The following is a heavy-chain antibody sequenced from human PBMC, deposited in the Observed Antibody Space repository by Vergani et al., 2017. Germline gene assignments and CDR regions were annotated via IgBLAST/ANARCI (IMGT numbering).Heavy chain of an antibody. CDR1: GGSISSGSYY. V-gene: IGHV4-61*02. CDR2: IYTGGST. Sequence: QVQLQESGPGLVKPSQTLSLTCTVSGGSISSGSYYWNWIRQPAGKGLEWIGRIYTGGSTNYNSSLKSRVTISLDTSKNQFSLKLSSVTAADTAVYYWAREDRDCSGGSCYSWGQGTLVTVSS. J-gene: IGHJ4*02. CDR3: AREDRDCSGGSCYS. D-gene: IGHD2-15*01.